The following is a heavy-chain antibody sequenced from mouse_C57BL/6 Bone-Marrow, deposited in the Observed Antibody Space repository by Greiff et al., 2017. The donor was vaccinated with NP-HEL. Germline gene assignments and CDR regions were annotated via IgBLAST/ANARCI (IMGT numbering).Heavy chain of an antibody. D-gene: IGHD1-1*01. J-gene: IGHJ3*01. CDR2: ISSGSSTI. CDR1: GFTFSDYG. V-gene: IGHV5-17*01. Sequence: EVHLVESGGGLVKPGRSLKLSCAASGFTFSDYGMHWVRQAPEKGLEWVAYISSGSSTIYYADTVKGRFTISRDNAKNTLFLQMTSLRSEDTAMYYCASLYYYGSSPPFAYWGQGTLVTVSA. CDR3: ASLYYYGSSPPFAY.